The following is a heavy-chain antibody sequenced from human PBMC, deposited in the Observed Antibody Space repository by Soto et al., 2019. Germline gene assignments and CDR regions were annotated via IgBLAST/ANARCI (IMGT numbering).Heavy chain of an antibody. CDR3: ARAHCGGDCYSGVDY. Sequence: GASVKVSCKASGYTFTSYYMHWVRQAPGQGLERMGWINPNSGGTNYAQKFQGWVTMTRDTSISTAYMELSRLRSDDTAVYYCARAHCGGDCYSGVDYWGQGTLVTVSS. CDR2: INPNSGGT. V-gene: IGHV1-2*04. D-gene: IGHD2-21*02. CDR1: GYTFTSYY. J-gene: IGHJ4*02.